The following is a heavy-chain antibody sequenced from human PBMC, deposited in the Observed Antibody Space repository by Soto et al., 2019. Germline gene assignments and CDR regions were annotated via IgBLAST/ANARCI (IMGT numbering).Heavy chain of an antibody. CDR2: ISYDGSNK. Sequence: PGGSLRLSCAASGFTFSSYGMHWVRQAPGKGLEWVAVISYDGSNKYYADSVKGRFTISRDNSKNTLYLQMNSLRAEDTAVYYCAKEDDYAFDYWGQGTLVTVSS. V-gene: IGHV3-30*18. CDR1: GFTFSSYG. CDR3: AKEDDYAFDY. D-gene: IGHD4-17*01. J-gene: IGHJ4*02.